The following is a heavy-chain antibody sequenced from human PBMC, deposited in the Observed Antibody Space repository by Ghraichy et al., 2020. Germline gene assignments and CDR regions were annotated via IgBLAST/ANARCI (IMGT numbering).Heavy chain of an antibody. D-gene: IGHD2-2*01. CDR3: ARDVLGCSSTSCYLDYYYYGMDV. Sequence: GGSLRLSCAASGFTFSSYSMNWVRQAPGKGLEWVSYISSSSSTIYYADSVKGRFTISRDNAMNSLYLQMNSLRDEDTAVYYCARDVLGCSSTSCYLDYYYYGMDVWGQGTTVTVSS. J-gene: IGHJ6*02. CDR2: ISSSSSTI. CDR1: GFTFSSYS. V-gene: IGHV3-48*02.